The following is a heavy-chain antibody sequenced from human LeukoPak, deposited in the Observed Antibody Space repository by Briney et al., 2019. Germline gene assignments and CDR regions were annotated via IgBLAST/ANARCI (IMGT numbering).Heavy chain of an antibody. D-gene: IGHD1-26*01. CDR1: GGSVSGYS. J-gene: IGHJ4*02. CDR3: ARRVGATGEVDY. CDR2: IYYSGST. Sequence: SASLSLTCTVSGGSVSGYSWSWIRHPPANGLEWIGYIYYSGSTNYNPSLKSRVTISVDTSKNQFSLKLSSVTAADTAVYYCARRVGATGEVDYWGQGTLVTVSS. V-gene: IGHV4-59*08.